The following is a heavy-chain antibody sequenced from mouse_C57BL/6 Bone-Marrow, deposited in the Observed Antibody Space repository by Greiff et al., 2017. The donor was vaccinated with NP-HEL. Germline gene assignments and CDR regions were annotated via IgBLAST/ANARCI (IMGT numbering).Heavy chain of an antibody. CDR2: IYPRSGNT. CDR1: GYTFTSYG. D-gene: IGHD3-2*02. J-gene: IGHJ4*01. Sequence: VQLQQSGAELARPGASVKLSCKASGYTFTSYGISWVKQRTGQGLEWIGEIYPRSGNTYYNEKFKGKATLTADKSSSTAYMELRSLTSEDSAVYVCARHSSGYGYYAMDYWGQGTSVTVSS. V-gene: IGHV1-81*01. CDR3: ARHSSGYGYYAMDY.